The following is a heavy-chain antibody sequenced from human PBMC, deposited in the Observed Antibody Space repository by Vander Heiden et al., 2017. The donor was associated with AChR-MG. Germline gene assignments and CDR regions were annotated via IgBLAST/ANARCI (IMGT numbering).Heavy chain of an antibody. J-gene: IGHJ6*03. D-gene: IGHD6-6*01. CDR2: ISYDGSNK. CDR3: ARPIAARPVYYYYMDV. Sequence: QVQLVESGGGVVQPGRSLRLSCAASGFPFSSYAMHWVRQAPGKGLEWVAVISYDGSNKYYADSVKGRFTISRDNSKNTLYLQMNSLRAEDTAVYYCARPIAARPVYYYYMDVWGKGTTVTVSS. V-gene: IGHV3-30-3*01. CDR1: GFPFSSYA.